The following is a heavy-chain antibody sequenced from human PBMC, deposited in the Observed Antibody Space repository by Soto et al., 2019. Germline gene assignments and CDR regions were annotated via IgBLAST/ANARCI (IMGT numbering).Heavy chain of an antibody. D-gene: IGHD3-10*01. CDR3: ASSSVRGVIIPSYYCGMNV. V-gene: IGHV4-59*01. CDR1: GGSISSYY. Sequence: PSETLSLTCTVSGGSISSYYWSWIRHPPGKGLEWIGYIYYSGSTNYNPSLKSRVTISVDTSKNQFSLKLSSVTAADSSVYYCASSSVRGVIIPSYYCGMNVLDRGT. J-gene: IGHJ6*02. CDR2: IYYSGST.